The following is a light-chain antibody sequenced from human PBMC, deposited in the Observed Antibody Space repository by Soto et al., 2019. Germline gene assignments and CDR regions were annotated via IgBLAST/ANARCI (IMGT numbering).Light chain of an antibody. Sequence: MAMKHQPFNLCFSPPFIATLSCRSSQSVNRNLAWYQQKPGQAPRLLIYAASTRATGIQARFSGSGSGTEFTLTISSLQSEDFAVYYCQQYHNWLTWKFGEGSNVEIK. CDR2: AAS. CDR3: QQYHNWLTWK. V-gene: IGKV3-15*01. J-gene: IGKJ1*01. CDR1: QSVNRN.